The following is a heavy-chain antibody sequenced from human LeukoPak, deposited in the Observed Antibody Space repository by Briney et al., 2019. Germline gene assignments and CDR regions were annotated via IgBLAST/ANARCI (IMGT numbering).Heavy chain of an antibody. D-gene: IGHD2-21*02. V-gene: IGHV3-53*01. J-gene: IGHJ4*02. Sequence: GGSLRLSCAASGFTVNSNYMIWVRQAPGKGLEWVSVIYSGGSTHYAESVEGRITISRDNSKNTLSLQMNSLRVEDTAVYYCAGMVTSTLSFDYWGQGTLVTVSS. CDR2: IYSGGST. CDR1: GFTVNSNY. CDR3: AGMVTSTLSFDY.